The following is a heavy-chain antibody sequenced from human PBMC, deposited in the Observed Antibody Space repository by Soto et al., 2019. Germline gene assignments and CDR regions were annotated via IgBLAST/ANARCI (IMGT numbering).Heavy chain of an antibody. CDR1: GGSFSGYY. Sequence: PSETLSLTCAVYGGSFSGYYWSWIRQPPGKGLERIGKINHSGSTNYNPSLKSRVTISVDTSKNQFSLKLSSVTAADTAVYYCARGPTIFGVVITARYSMDVWGQGTTVTVSS. V-gene: IGHV4-34*01. CDR2: INHSGST. CDR3: ARGPTIFGVVITARYSMDV. J-gene: IGHJ6*02. D-gene: IGHD3-3*01.